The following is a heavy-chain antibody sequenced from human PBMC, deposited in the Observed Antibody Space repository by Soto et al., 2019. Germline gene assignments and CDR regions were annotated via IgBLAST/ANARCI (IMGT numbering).Heavy chain of an antibody. CDR2: ISGGGDAT. CDR1: GFTFSGYA. J-gene: IGHJ2*01. CDR3: ARKVSGSTGRPDLWYFDL. D-gene: IGHD3-10*01. Sequence: EVQLLESGGGLVQPGGSLRLSCAASGFTFSGYALTWVRQAPGKGLEWVSAISGGGDATFYADSVKGRFTISRDKSKNTLYLHMNPLRAEDTAVYYCARKVSGSTGRPDLWYFDLWGRGTLVTVSS. V-gene: IGHV3-23*01.